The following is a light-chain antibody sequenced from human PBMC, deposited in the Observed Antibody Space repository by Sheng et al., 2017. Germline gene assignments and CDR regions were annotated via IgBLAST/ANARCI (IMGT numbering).Light chain of an antibody. J-gene: IGKJ2*01. CDR2: WAS. CDR1: QSVLYSSNNKNY. CDR3: HQYHTVPYT. V-gene: IGKV4-1*01. Sequence: DIVMTQSPDSLALSLGERATINCKSSQSVLYSSNNKNYLAWYQQKPGQPPKLVIYWASTRESGVPDRFSGSGSETDFTLTISSLQAEDVAVYYCHQYHTVPYTFGQGTKLEIK.